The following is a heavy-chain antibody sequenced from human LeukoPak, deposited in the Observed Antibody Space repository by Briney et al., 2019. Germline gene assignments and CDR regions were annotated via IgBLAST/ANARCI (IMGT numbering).Heavy chain of an antibody. V-gene: IGHV1-2*02. Sequence: ASVKVSCKASGYTFTGYYMHWVRQAPGQGLEWMGWINPNSGGTNYAEKFQGRVTMTRDTSISTVYMELSRLRSDDPAVYYCARNSPPPPPSEPWGQGTLVTVSS. CDR3: ARNSPPPPPSEP. J-gene: IGHJ5*02. CDR2: INPNSGGT. CDR1: GYTFTGYY. D-gene: IGHD4-23*01.